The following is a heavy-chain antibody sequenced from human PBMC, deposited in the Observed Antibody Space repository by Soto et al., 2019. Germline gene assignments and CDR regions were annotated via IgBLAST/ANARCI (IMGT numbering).Heavy chain of an antibody. CDR3: ASEGASGFGMDV. J-gene: IGHJ6*02. Sequence: QVQLQESGPGLVKPSETLSLTCNVPGGSIRSYYWSWVRQPAGKPLEWIGRIYTSGSTNYIPALKSRVSLAVDTSQNQFSLEVISVTAADTAVYYCASEGASGFGMDVWGLGTTVTVSS. V-gene: IGHV4-4*07. D-gene: IGHD1-26*01. CDR2: IYTSGST. CDR1: GGSIRSYY.